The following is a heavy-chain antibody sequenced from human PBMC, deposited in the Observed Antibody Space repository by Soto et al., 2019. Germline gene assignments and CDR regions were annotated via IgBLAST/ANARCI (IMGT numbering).Heavy chain of an antibody. V-gene: IGHV5-51*01. D-gene: IGHD1-1*01. CDR2: IYPGDSDT. J-gene: IGHJ4*02. Sequence: GASLKISCKGSGYSFTSYWIGWVRQMPGKGLEWMGIIYPGDSDTRYSPSFKGQVTISADKSISTAYLQRSTLKASDTAMDYCSRTQLGRPRVCFDYWAQGSLVTGSS. CDR3: SRTQLGRPRVCFDY. CDR1: GYSFTSYW.